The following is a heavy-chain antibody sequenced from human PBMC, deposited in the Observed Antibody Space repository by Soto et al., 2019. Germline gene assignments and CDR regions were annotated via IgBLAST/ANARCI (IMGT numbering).Heavy chain of an antibody. J-gene: IGHJ5*02. D-gene: IGHD6-13*01. Sequence: GESLKISCKGSGYSFTSYWIGWVRQMPGKGLEWMGIIYPGDSDTRYSPSFQGQVTISADKSISTAYLQWSSLKVSDTAMYYCARSRIIAADTAGWFDPWGQGTLVTVSS. CDR2: IYPGDSDT. CDR1: GYSFTSYW. V-gene: IGHV5-51*01. CDR3: ARSRIIAADTAGWFDP.